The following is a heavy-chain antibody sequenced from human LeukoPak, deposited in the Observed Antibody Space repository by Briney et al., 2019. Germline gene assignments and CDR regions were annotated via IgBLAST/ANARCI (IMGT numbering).Heavy chain of an antibody. CDR2: INHSGST. V-gene: IGHV4-34*01. D-gene: IGHD6-19*01. Sequence: SETLSLTCAVYGGSFSGYYWSWIRQPPGKGLEWIGEINHSGSTNYNPSLKSRVTISVDTSKNQFSLKLSSVTAADTAVYYCAIGLPIAVAGTGVAFDIWGQGTMVTVSS. CDR1: GGSFSGYY. J-gene: IGHJ3*02. CDR3: AIGLPIAVAGTGVAFDI.